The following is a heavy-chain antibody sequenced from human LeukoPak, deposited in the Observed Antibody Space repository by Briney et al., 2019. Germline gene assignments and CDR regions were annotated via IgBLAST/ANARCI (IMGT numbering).Heavy chain of an antibody. V-gene: IGHV4-59*12. D-gene: IGHD3-10*01. CDR2: ISHSGST. J-gene: IGHJ1*01. CDR1: GGPISSYY. CDR3: AAYYGPGSYPLYFQH. Sequence: SETLSLTCGVSGGPISSYYWNWIRQTPGKGREWTGYISHSGSTNSNPSLKNRVTISIDTSTSQFSLKLSSVTAADTAVYYCAAYYGPGSYPLYFQHWGQGTLVTVSS.